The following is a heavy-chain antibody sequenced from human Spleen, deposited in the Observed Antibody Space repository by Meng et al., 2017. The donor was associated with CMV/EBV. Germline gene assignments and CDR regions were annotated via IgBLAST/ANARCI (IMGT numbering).Heavy chain of an antibody. J-gene: IGHJ6*02. Sequence: GESLKISCAASGFPFSTYSMNWVRQAPGKGLEWVAVISYDGTNKYYVDSVKGRFTVSRDNSKNTLYLQVISLRLEDTAVYYCARELMMYGSGAFNYGMDVWGQGTTVTVSS. CDR2: ISYDGTNK. CDR1: GFPFSTYS. D-gene: IGHD3-10*01. V-gene: IGHV3-30*03. CDR3: ARELMMYGSGAFNYGMDV.